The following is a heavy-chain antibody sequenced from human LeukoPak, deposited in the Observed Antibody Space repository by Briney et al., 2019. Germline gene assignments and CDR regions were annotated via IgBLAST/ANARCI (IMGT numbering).Heavy chain of an antibody. J-gene: IGHJ4*02. CDR2: IWYDGSNK. CDR1: GFTVSSYG. D-gene: IGHD1-20*01. V-gene: IGHV3-33*01. CDR3: ARAHYNWNEPPFDS. Sequence: GGSLRLSCAASGFTVSSYGMHLVRLAPGKGLEWVALIWYDGSNKYYADSVKGRFTISRDNSKNTLSLQMNSLRAEDTAVYYCARAHYNWNEPPFDSWGQGTLVTVSS.